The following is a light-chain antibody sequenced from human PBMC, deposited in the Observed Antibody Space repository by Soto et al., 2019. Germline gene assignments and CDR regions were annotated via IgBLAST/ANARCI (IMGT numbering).Light chain of an antibody. V-gene: IGLV1-44*01. J-gene: IGLJ1*01. CDR2: TYN. CDR3: ATWDDRLNVYV. Sequence: QSVLTQPPSASGTPGQRVTISCSGSSSNIGSNAVSWYQQLPGAAPKLLIYTYNQRPSGVPDRFSGSKSGTSASLVISGLQSEDEADYYCATWDDRLNVYVFGTGTQLTVL. CDR1: SSNIGSNA.